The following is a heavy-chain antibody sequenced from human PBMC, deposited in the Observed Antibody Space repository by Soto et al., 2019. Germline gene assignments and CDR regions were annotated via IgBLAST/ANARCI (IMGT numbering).Heavy chain of an antibody. Sequence: GGSLRLSCAASGFTFSSYGMHWVRQAPGKGLEWVAVISYDGSNKYYADSVKGRFTIPRDNSKNTLYLQMNSLRAEDTAVYYCAKFGDSYGPESDAFDIWGQGTMVTVSS. CDR3: AKFGDSYGPESDAFDI. V-gene: IGHV3-30*18. CDR1: GFTFSSYG. J-gene: IGHJ3*02. CDR2: ISYDGSNK. D-gene: IGHD5-18*01.